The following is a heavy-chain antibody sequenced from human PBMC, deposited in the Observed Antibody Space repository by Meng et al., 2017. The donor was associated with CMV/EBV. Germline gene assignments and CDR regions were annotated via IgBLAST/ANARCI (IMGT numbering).Heavy chain of an antibody. CDR3: ARELIVVVPAAIWAYYYGMDV. Sequence: GGSLRLSCAASGFTFSSYAMHWVRQAPGKGLEWVAFISYDGSNKYYADSVKGRFTISRDNSKNTLYLQMNSLRAEDTAVYYCARELIVVVPAAIWAYYYGMDVWGQGTTVTVSS. V-gene: IGHV3-30-3*01. D-gene: IGHD2-2*01. CDR2: ISYDGSNK. J-gene: IGHJ6*02. CDR1: GFTFSSYA.